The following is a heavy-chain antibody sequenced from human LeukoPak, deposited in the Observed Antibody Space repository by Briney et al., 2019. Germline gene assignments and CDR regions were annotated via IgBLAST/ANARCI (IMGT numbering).Heavy chain of an antibody. V-gene: IGHV4-38-2*02. CDR3: ARGRYAAAAFDY. Sequence: PSETLSLTCTVSGYSISSGYYWGWIRQSPGKGLEWIASVYRSGSAYYNPSLKSRVTISVDTSKSQFSLKLSSVTAADTAVYYCARGRYAAAAFDYWGQGTLVTVSS. CDR2: VYRSGSA. CDR1: GYSISSGYY. D-gene: IGHD2-2*01. J-gene: IGHJ4*02.